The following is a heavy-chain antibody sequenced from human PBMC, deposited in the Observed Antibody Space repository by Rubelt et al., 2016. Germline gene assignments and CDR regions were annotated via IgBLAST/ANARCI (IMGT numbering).Heavy chain of an antibody. CDR1: GFTFSSYN. D-gene: IGHD5-24*01. CDR3: ASRDLFDY. J-gene: IGHJ4*02. V-gene: IGHV3-48*04. Sequence: EVQLVESGGGLVQPGGSLRLSCAASGFTFSSYNMNWVRQAPGKGLEWVSYITSTSSKVHYADSVKGRVTISRDNAKNSLYLQMNSLRAEDTAVYYCASRDLFDYWGQGTLVTVSS. CDR2: ITSTSSKV.